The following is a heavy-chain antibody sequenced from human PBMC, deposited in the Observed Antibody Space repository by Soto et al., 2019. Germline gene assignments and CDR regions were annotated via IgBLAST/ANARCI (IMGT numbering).Heavy chain of an antibody. V-gene: IGHV1-69*05. D-gene: IGHD2-2*01. CDR3: ARGSDCSSTSCYYYYYYYMDV. J-gene: IGHJ6*03. Sequence: ASVKVACKTSGGTFSSYAISWVRQAPGQGLEWMGGIIPIFGTANYAQKFQGRVTMTRNTSISTAYMELSSLRSEDTVVYYCARGSDCSSTSCYYYYYYYMDVWGKGTTVTVSS. CDR2: IIPIFGTA. CDR1: GGTFSSYA.